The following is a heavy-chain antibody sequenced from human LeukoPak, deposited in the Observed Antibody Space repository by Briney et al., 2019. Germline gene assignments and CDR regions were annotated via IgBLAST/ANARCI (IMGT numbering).Heavy chain of an antibody. CDR1: GYTFTSYD. V-gene: IGHV1-8*01. Sequence: ASVKVSCKASGYTFTSYDINLVRQATGQGLEWMGWMNPNSGNTGYAQKFQGRVTMTRNTSISTAYMELSSLRSEDTAVYYCAREGSIAARRYYYYYMDVWGKGTTVTVSS. CDR2: MNPNSGNT. J-gene: IGHJ6*03. D-gene: IGHD6-6*01. CDR3: AREGSIAARRYYYYYMDV.